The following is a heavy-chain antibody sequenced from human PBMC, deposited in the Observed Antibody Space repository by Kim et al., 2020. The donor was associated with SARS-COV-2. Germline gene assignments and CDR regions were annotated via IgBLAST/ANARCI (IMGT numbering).Heavy chain of an antibody. Sequence: GGSLRLSCAASGFTFSDHYMDWVRQAPGKGLEWVGRTRNKTNSYTTEYAASVKGRFTISRDDSKNSLYLQMNSLKTEDTAVYYCAREDNGDYQLGAMDVWGQGTTVTVSS. CDR1: GFTFSDHY. CDR2: TRNKTNSYTT. D-gene: IGHD4-17*01. J-gene: IGHJ6*02. CDR3: AREDNGDYQLGAMDV. V-gene: IGHV3-72*01.